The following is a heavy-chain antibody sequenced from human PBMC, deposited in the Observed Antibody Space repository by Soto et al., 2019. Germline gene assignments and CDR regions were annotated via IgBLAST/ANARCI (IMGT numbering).Heavy chain of an antibody. D-gene: IGHD3-22*01. CDR3: ARVRAAVTYYYDSSGYLVKRVWRAFDI. CDR1: GGSISSGDYY. Sequence: KPSETLSLTCTVSGGSISSGDYYWSWIRQPPGKGLEWIGYIYYSGSTYYNPSLKSRVTISVDTSKNQFSLKLSSVTAADTAVYHCARVRAAVTYYYDSSGYLVKRVWRAFDIWGQGTMVTVS. J-gene: IGHJ3*02. V-gene: IGHV4-30-4*01. CDR2: IYYSGST.